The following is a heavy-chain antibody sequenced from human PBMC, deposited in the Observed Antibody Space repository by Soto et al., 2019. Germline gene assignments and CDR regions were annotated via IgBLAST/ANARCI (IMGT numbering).Heavy chain of an antibody. Sequence: QVQLVESWGGVVQPGRSLRLSCAASGFTFRSYAMHWVRQAPGKGLECVAVIAYDGSNKFYRDYVKGRFTISRDNSKNTLYLHINSLRYEDTAVYYCARGDREDIAVVIGARPGEYGVDVWGQGTTVTVSS. D-gene: IGHD2-15*01. J-gene: IGHJ6*02. CDR1: GFTFRSYA. CDR2: IAYDGSNK. V-gene: IGHV3-30-3*01. CDR3: ARGDREDIAVVIGARPGEYGVDV.